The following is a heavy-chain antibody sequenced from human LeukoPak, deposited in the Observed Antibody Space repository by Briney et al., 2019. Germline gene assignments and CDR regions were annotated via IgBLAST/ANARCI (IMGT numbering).Heavy chain of an antibody. J-gene: IGHJ4*02. Sequence: GGSLRLSCAASGFTFSSYAMNWVRQAPGKRLEWVSGISGSGGSTYYADSVKGRFTISRDNSKNTLYLQMNSLRAEDTAVYYCAKQGATAVAAGGDFDYWGQGTLVTVSS. CDR2: ISGSGGST. D-gene: IGHD6-19*01. CDR1: GFTFSSYA. V-gene: IGHV3-23*01. CDR3: AKQGATAVAAGGDFDY.